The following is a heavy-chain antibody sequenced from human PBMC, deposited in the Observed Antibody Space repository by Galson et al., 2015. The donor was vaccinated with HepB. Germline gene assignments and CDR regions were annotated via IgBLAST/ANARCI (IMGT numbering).Heavy chain of an antibody. V-gene: IGHV3-43*01. D-gene: IGHD6-19*01. J-gene: IGHJ4*02. Sequence: SLRLSCAASGFTFAGHTMQWVRQVPGKGLEWVSLISWDAVSTYYADSVKGRFTISRDNNKNSLYLQMNSLRTEDTACYYCTKGSQSSGWYARDYWGQGTLVIVSS. CDR2: ISWDAVST. CDR3: TKGSQSSGWYARDY. CDR1: GFTFAGHT.